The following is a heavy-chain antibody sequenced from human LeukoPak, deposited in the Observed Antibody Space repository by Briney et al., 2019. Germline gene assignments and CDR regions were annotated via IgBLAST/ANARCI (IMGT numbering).Heavy chain of an antibody. J-gene: IGHJ4*02. CDR1: GGTFSSYA. D-gene: IGHD6-13*01. CDR2: IIPILGIA. CDR3: ARSHSSSWYFTRSGIDY. Sequence: SVKVSCKASGGTFSSYAISWVRQAPGQGLEWMGRIIPILGIANYAQKFQGRVTMTRNTSISTAYMQLSSLRSEDTAVYYCARSHSSSWYFTRSGIDYWGQGTLVTVSS. V-gene: IGHV1-69*04.